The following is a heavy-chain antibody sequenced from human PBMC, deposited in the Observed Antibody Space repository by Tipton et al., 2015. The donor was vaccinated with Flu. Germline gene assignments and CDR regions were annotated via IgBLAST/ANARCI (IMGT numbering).Heavy chain of an antibody. CDR2: IYYSGST. CDR1: GDSVGSDYY. Sequence: TLSLTCSVSGDSVGSDYYWSWIRQPPGKGLEWIGYIYYSGSTNYNPSLKSRVTISVDTSKNQFSLKLSSVTAADTAVYYCARGAQYQPLLSPAYYFDYWGQGTLVTVSS. V-gene: IGHV4-61*01. CDR3: ARGAQYQPLLSPAYYFDY. D-gene: IGHD2-2*01. J-gene: IGHJ4*02.